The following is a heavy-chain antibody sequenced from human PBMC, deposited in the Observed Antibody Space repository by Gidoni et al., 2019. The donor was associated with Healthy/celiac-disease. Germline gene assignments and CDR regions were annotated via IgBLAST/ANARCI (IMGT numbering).Heavy chain of an antibody. J-gene: IGHJ4*02. D-gene: IGHD2-15*01. V-gene: IGHV3-11*06. CDR2: ISSSSSYT. Sequence: QVQLVESGGGLVKPGGSLRLSCAASGFTFSDYYMSWIRQAPGKGLEWVSYISSSSSYTNYADSVKGRFTISRDNAKNSLYLQMNSLRAEDTAVYYCARALQGVVVAAIHPDYWGQGTLVTVSS. CDR3: ARALQGVVVAAIHPDY. CDR1: GFTFSDYY.